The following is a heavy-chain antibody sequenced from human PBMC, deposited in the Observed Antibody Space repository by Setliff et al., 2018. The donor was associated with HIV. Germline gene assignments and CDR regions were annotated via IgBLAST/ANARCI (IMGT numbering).Heavy chain of an antibody. J-gene: IGHJ6*03. D-gene: IGHD6-19*01. CDR2: ISGSGDTT. CDR3: AKRTYVSAWCDKPVYFYYYMDV. V-gene: IGHV3-23*01. CDR1: GFTFSNYA. Sequence: SGGSLRLSCAASGFTFSNYAMTWVRQAPGKGLEWVSGISGSGDTTNYADSVKGRFTISRDNSKNTLYLQMNSLRAEDTAVYYCAKRTYVSAWCDKPVYFYYYMDVWGKGTTVTVSS.